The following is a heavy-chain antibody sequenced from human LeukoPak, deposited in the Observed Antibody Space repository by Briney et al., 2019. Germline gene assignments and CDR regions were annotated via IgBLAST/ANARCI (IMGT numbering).Heavy chain of an antibody. CDR3: ARDIDYYGSGSYYGGLNWFDP. CDR2: IYTSGST. V-gene: IGHV4-4*07. CDR1: GGSISSYY. J-gene: IGHJ5*02. D-gene: IGHD3-10*01. Sequence: SETLSLTCTVSGGSISSYYWSWIRQPAGKGLEWIGRIYTSGSTNYNPSLKSRVTMSVDTSKNQFSLKLSSVTAADTAVYYCARDIDYYGSGSYYGGLNWFDPWGQGTLVTVSS.